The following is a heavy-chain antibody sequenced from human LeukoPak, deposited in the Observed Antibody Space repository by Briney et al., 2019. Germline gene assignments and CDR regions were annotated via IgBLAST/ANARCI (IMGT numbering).Heavy chain of an antibody. CDR1: GYTFTNYW. Sequence: GESLKISCQSSGYTFTNYWIGWVRQMPGKRLEWMGIIYPGDSDTRYSPSFQGQVTISADKSIGTPFLQWSSLKASDTAMYYCARLVDSSSWPDIWGQGTLVTVSS. V-gene: IGHV5-51*01. CDR3: ARLVDSSSWPDI. D-gene: IGHD6-13*01. J-gene: IGHJ4*02. CDR2: IYPGDSDT.